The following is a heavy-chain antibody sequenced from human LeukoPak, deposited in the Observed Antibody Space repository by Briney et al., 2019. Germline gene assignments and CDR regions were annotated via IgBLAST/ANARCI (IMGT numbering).Heavy chain of an antibody. CDR1: GGSIGTYY. CDR3: ARHIGGGIEDMDV. Sequence: SETLSLTCIVSGGSIGTYYWSWIRQSPEKGLEWIGYIYVTGSTRYHPYLQSRVTISVDTSRNQFFLKMSSVTAADTAVYYCARHIGGGIEDMDVWGTGTKVTVSS. J-gene: IGHJ6*03. D-gene: IGHD3-16*02. CDR2: IYVTGST. V-gene: IGHV4-59*08.